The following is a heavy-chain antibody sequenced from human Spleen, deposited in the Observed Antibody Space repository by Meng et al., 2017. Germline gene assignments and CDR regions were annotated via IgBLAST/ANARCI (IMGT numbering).Heavy chain of an antibody. CDR3: ARGLYYGSGSWYFDL. CDR2: INHSGST. J-gene: IGHJ2*01. Sequence: QGQLQESGPGQVRPSETLSLTCTVSGGSVSSGSYYWSWIRQPPGKGLEWIGEINHSGSTNYNPSLKSRVTISVDTSKNQFSLKLSSVTAADTAVYYCARGLYYGSGSWYFDLWGRGTLVTVSS. D-gene: IGHD3-10*01. CDR1: GGSVSSGSYY. V-gene: IGHV4-61*01.